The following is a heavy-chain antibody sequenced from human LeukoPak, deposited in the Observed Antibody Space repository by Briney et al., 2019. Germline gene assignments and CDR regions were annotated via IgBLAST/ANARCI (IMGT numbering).Heavy chain of an antibody. CDR2: ISAYNGNT. D-gene: IGHD6-13*01. Sequence: ASVKVSCKASGYTFTSYGIGWVRQAPGQGLEWIGWISAYNGNTNYAQKLQGRVTMTTDTSTSTAYMELRSLRSDDTAVYYCARDSRVAAAAPKNPWGQGTLVTVSS. V-gene: IGHV1-18*01. CDR1: GYTFTSYG. CDR3: ARDSRVAAAAPKNP. J-gene: IGHJ5*02.